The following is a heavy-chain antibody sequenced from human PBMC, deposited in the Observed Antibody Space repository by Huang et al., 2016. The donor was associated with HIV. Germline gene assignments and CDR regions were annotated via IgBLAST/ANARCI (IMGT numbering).Heavy chain of an antibody. CDR3: ARVDLLLGKYGDYEENAFDI. J-gene: IGHJ3*02. Sequence: QVQLQESGPGLVKPSETLSLTCTVSGGSVSSGSYYVSWIRQPPGKGLEWIGYIYYSGSTNYNPVLKRRVTISVDTSKNQFSLKLSSVTAADTAVYYCARVDLLLGKYGDYEENAFDIWGQGTMVTVSS. CDR1: GGSVSSGSYY. D-gene: IGHD4-17*01. V-gene: IGHV4-61*01. CDR2: IYYSGST.